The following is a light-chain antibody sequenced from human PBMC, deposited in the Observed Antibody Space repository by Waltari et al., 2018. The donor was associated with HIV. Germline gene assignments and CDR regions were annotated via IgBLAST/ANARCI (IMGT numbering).Light chain of an antibody. CDR3: QSYDSSLRGNYV. J-gene: IGLJ1*01. V-gene: IGLV1-40*01. CDR1: NIGPGSD. CDR2: GTS. Sequence: QSVLTQPLSVSGAAVQRVTILGNIGPGSDVHRDQQFPGTAPKLLILGTSNRPPRVPDRFARSKSDTSTSIAISGLQAEYEADYYCQSYDSSLRGNYVFGTGTNVTVL.